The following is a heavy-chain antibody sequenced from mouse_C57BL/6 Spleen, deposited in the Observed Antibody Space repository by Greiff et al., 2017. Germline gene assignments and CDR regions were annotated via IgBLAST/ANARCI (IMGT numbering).Heavy chain of an antibody. CDR1: GYTFTSYW. Sequence: VQLQQPGAELVKPGASVKLSCKASGYTFTSYWMQWVKQRPGQGLEWIGEIDPSDSSTNYNQKFKGKATLTVDTSSSTAYMQLISLTSEDSAVYYCARPSQLRLRSDYARDYWGQGTSVTVSA. V-gene: IGHV1-50*01. CDR3: ARPSQLRLRSDYARDY. CDR2: IDPSDSST. D-gene: IGHD3-2*02. J-gene: IGHJ4*01.